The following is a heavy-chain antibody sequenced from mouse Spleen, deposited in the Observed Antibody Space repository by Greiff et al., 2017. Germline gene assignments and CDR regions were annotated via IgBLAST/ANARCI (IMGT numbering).Heavy chain of an antibody. CDR1: GYTFTSYW. CDR2: IDPSDSYT. Sequence: QVQLQQSGAELVKPGASVKLSCKASGYTFTSYWMQWVKQRPGQGLEWIGEIDPSDSYTNYNQKFKGKATLTVDTSSSTAYMQLSSLTSEDSAVYYCARAFYGNYEAYWGQGTLVTVSA. V-gene: IGHV1-50*01. D-gene: IGHD2-10*01. CDR3: ARAFYGNYEAY. J-gene: IGHJ3*01.